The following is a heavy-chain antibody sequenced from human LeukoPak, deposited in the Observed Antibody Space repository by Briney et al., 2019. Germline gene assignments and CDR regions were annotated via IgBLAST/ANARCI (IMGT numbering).Heavy chain of an antibody. CDR3: ARDSSYYDNSGT. CDR1: GYSISSGYY. D-gene: IGHD3-22*01. J-gene: IGHJ3*01. V-gene: IGHV4-38-2*02. Sequence: SETLSLTCTVSGYSISSGYYWGWIRQPPGKGLEWIGSIYHSGSTYYNPSLKSRVTISVDTSKNQFSLKLSSVTAADTAMYYCARDSSYYDNSGTWGQGTMVTVSS. CDR2: IYHSGST.